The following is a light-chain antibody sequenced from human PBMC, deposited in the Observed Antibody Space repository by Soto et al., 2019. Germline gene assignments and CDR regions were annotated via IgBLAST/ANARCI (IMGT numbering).Light chain of an antibody. CDR3: SSYAGSNNLV. J-gene: IGLJ3*02. CDR1: SSDVGGYNY. CDR2: EVS. Sequence: QSALTQPPSASGSPGQSVTISCTGTSSDVGGYNYVSWYQQHPGKAPKLMIYEVSKRPSGVPDRFSGSKSGNTASLTVSGHQAEDEAEYYCSSYAGSNNLVFGAGTKLTVL. V-gene: IGLV2-8*01.